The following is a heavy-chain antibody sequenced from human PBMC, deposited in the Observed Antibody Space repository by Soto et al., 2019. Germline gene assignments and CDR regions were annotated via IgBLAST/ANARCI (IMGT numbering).Heavy chain of an antibody. V-gene: IGHV1-18*01. Sequence: QVHLVQSGTEVKKPGASVKVSCKASGYTFTSYGFSWVRQAPGQGLEWMGWISAHNGNTNYAQKLQGRVTMTTETSTSTAYMELRSLRYDDTAVYYCARGGKGDYGDAFEIWGQGTMVTVSS. CDR2: ISAHNGNT. D-gene: IGHD4-17*01. CDR1: GYTFTSYG. CDR3: ARGGKGDYGDAFEI. J-gene: IGHJ3*02.